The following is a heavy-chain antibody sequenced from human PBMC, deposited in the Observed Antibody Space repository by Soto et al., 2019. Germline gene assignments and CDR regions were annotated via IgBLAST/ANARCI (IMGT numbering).Heavy chain of an antibody. CDR2: ITYDGSNK. V-gene: IGHV3-30*03. D-gene: IGHD3-16*01. CDR3: AREWGESLPGDACDI. CDR1: GFTFSTYG. J-gene: IGHJ3*02. Sequence: QVQLVESGGGVVQPGRSLRLSCAASGFTFSTYGMHWVRQAPGKGLEWVGVITYDGSNKFYADSVKGRFTISRENSKNTLYLQMNSLRGEDAAVYYCAREWGESLPGDACDIWGQGTMVSVSS.